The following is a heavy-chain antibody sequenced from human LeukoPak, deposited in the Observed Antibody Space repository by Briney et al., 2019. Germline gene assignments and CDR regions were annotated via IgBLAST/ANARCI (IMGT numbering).Heavy chain of an antibody. CDR1: GGSIRSYY. CDR2: IYSSGST. J-gene: IGHJ4*02. V-gene: IGHV4-59*08. Sequence: PSETLSLTCTVSGGSIRSYYLSWIRQPPGKGLEWIGCIYSSGSTNYSPSLKSRVTISVDTPKNQFSLKLSSVTAADTAVYYCARHDAGNWYPYFDNWGQGTLVTVSS. CDR3: ARHDAGNWYPYFDN. D-gene: IGHD6-13*01.